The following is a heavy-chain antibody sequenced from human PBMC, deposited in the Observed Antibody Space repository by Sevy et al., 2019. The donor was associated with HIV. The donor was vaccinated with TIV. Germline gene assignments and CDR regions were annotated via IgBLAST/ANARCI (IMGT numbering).Heavy chain of an antibody. CDR2: IYSGTNT. Sequence: GGSLRLSCAASGFNVSSNYMNWVRQAPGKGLEWVSVIYSGTNTYYADSVKGGFTISRDTSKNTLYLQMNSLRAEDTAVYYCARDRITYYYDSSGYYTSGYGMDVWGQGTTVTVS. J-gene: IGHJ6*02. D-gene: IGHD3-22*01. CDR3: ARDRITYYYDSSGYYTSGYGMDV. CDR1: GFNVSSNY. V-gene: IGHV3-53*01.